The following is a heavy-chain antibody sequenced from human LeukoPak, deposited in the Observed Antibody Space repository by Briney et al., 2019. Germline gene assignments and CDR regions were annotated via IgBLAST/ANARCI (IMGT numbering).Heavy chain of an antibody. CDR1: GYTFTSYD. Sequence: ASVKVSCKASGYTFTSYDINWGRQATGQGLEWMGWMNPNSGNTGYAQKFQGRVTITRNTSISTAYMELSSLRSEDTAVYYCARGLDGSGYPDYWGQGTLVTVSS. V-gene: IGHV1-8*03. J-gene: IGHJ4*02. CDR3: ARGLDGSGYPDY. D-gene: IGHD3-22*01. CDR2: MNPNSGNT.